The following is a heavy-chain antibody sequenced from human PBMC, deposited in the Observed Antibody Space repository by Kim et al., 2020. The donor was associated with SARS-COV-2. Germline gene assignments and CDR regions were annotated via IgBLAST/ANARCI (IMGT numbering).Heavy chain of an antibody. J-gene: IGHJ1*01. D-gene: IGHD3-22*01. CDR3: ASYSSGYLHR. CDR2: IYYSATT. CDR1: GGSISSGDYY. Sequence: SETLSLTCTVSGGSISSGDYYWSWIRQPPGKGLEWIGYIYYSATTYYNPSLKSRVTISVYTSKNQFSLELTSVTAADTAVYYCASYSSGYLHRWGQGTLVTVSS. V-gene: IGHV4-30-4*01.